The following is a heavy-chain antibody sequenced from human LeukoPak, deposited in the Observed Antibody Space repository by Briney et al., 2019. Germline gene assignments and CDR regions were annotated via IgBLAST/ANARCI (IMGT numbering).Heavy chain of an antibody. Sequence: PSETLSVTCTVSGGSIISHYWSWFRQTRGERPEWIAFIHYSGTTNYNPSLKGRVTISIDSSKNQFSLKLSSVTAADTAIYYCARGTGFYDSSGHYYWGYFDSWGQGTLVPVSS. CDR1: GGSIISHY. D-gene: IGHD3-22*01. CDR2: IHYSGTT. CDR3: ARGTGFYDSSGHYYWGYFDS. J-gene: IGHJ4*02. V-gene: IGHV4-59*11.